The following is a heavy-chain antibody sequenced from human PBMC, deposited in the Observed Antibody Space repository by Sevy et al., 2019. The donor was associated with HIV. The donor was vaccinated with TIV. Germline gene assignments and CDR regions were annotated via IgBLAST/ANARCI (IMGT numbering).Heavy chain of an antibody. V-gene: IGHV3-7*03. CDR1: GFTFSSYW. D-gene: IGHD6-19*01. J-gene: IGHJ4*02. CDR2: IKQDGSEK. CDR3: ARAGRIAVAGIDY. Sequence: GGSLRLSCAASGFTFSSYWMSWVRQAPGKGLGWVANIKQDGSEKYYVDSVKGRFTISRDNAKNSLYLQMNSLRAEDTAVYYCARAGRIAVAGIDYWGQGTLVTVSS.